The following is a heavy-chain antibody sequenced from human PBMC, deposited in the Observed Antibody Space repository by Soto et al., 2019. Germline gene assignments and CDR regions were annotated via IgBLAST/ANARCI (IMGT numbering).Heavy chain of an antibody. CDR1: GFTFSNYA. CDR2: ISYDGSNK. D-gene: IGHD6-19*01. V-gene: IGHV3-30-3*01. J-gene: IGHJ4*02. CDR3: ARDPLAVERPY. Sequence: GGSLRLSCAASGFTFSNYAMHWVRQAPGKGLEWVAVISYDGSNKYYADSVKGRFTISRDNSKNTLYLQMNSLRAEDTAVYYCARDPLAVERPYWGQGTMVTFSS.